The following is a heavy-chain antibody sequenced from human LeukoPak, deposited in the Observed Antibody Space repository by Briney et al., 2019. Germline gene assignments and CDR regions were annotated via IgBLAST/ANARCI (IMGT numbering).Heavy chain of an antibody. CDR1: GFTFSSHG. CDR2: IWFDGSKQ. J-gene: IGHJ6*02. V-gene: IGHV3-33*01. Sequence: GRSLRLSCAASGFTFSSHGFHWVRQAPGKGLEWVAAIWFDGSKQCYADSVKGRFTVSRDDSKNTLYLQMNSLRAGDTAVYYCARDPQSSMDVWGQGTTVTVSS. CDR3: ARDPQSSMDV.